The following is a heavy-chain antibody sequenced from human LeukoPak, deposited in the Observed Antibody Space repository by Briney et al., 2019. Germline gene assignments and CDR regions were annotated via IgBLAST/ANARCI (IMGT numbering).Heavy chain of an antibody. V-gene: IGHV3-74*01. CDR3: ARDRGSGKFDY. D-gene: IGHD3-10*01. CDR2: INSDGSRI. CDR1: GFTFSSYW. J-gene: IGHJ4*02. Sequence: LPGGSLRLSCAASGFTFSSYWMHWVRQAPGKGLVWVSRINSDGSRISYADAVKGRFTISRDNAKNTLYLQMNSLRAEDTAVYYCARDRGSGKFDYWGQGTLVTVSS.